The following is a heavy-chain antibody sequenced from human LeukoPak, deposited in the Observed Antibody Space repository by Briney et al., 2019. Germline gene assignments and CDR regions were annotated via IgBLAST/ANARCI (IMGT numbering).Heavy chain of an antibody. CDR2: TYYRFKWYN. CDR3: ARDQDGMDV. Sequence: SQTLSLTCAISGDSVSSNIAAWNWIRQSPSRGLEWPGRTYYRFKWYNDYAISVKSRLTINPDSSKNQFSLQLNSVTPEDSAVYYCARDQDGMDVWGQGTTVTVSS. J-gene: IGHJ6*02. V-gene: IGHV6-1*01. CDR1: GDSVSSNIAA.